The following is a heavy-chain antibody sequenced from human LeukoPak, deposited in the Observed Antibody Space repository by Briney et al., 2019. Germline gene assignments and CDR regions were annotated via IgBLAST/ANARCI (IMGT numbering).Heavy chain of an antibody. CDR2: ISGSGGST. V-gene: IGHV3-23*01. Sequence: HPGGSLRLSCAASGFNVNNAWMSWVRQAPGKGLEWVSAISGSGGSTYYADSVKGRFTISRDNSKNTLYLQMNSLRAEDTAVYYCAKVIDYYGSGSPGDPYGMDVWGQGTTVTVSS. CDR3: AKVIDYYGSGSPGDPYGMDV. CDR1: GFNVNNAW. J-gene: IGHJ6*02. D-gene: IGHD3-10*01.